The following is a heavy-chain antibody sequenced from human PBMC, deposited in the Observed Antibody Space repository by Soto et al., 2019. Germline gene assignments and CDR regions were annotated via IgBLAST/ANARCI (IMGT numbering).Heavy chain of an antibody. Sequence: EVQLLESGGGLIQPGGSLRLSCAASGFTFSSYAMSWVRQAPGEGREWASLISDDSGRTYYADSVKGRFTTARDNSKNMLYRQIDSMRAAETAIYYCAKGKGDSGNYQHIDYWGQGTLVTVSS. J-gene: IGHJ4*02. D-gene: IGHD3-22*01. CDR3: AKGKGDSGNYQHIDY. V-gene: IGHV3-23*01. CDR1: GFTFSSYA. CDR2: ISDDSGRT.